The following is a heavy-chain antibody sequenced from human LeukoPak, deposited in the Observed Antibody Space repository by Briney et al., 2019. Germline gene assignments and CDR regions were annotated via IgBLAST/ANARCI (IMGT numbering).Heavy chain of an antibody. V-gene: IGHV3-7*01. CDR1: GFTFSSYW. J-gene: IGHJ4*02. Sequence: GGSLKLSCAASGFTFSSYWMSWVRQAPGKGLEWVANIKQDGSEKYYVDSVKGRFTISRDNAKSSLYLQMNSLRAEDTAVYYCARVGSPDETGPRLRYFDWLLYSPNYFDYWGQGTLVTVSS. CDR2: IKQDGSEK. CDR3: ARVGSPDETGPRLRYFDWLLYSPNYFDY. D-gene: IGHD3-9*01.